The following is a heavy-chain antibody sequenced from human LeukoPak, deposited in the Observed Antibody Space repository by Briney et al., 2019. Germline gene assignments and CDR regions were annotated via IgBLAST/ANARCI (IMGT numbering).Heavy chain of an antibody. D-gene: IGHD6-19*01. CDR1: GFTFSSYA. J-gene: IGHJ4*01. CDR2: ISYDGSNK. Sequence: GRSLRLSCAASGFTFSSYAIHWVSQAPGKGLEWVAVISYDGSNKYYADSVKGRFTISRDNSKNTLYLQMNSLRAEDTAVYYCAKAHSSGWSTFDCWGHGTLVTVSS. CDR3: AKAHSSGWSTFDC. V-gene: IGHV3-30*04.